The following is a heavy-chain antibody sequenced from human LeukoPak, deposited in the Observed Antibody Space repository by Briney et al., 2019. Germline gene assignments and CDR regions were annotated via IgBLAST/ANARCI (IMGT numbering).Heavy chain of an antibody. Sequence: SGGSLRLSCAACGFTFSDYYMSWIRQAPGKGLEWVSYISSSGSTIYYADSVKGRFTISRDNAKNSLYPQMNSLRAEDTAVYYCARDVDTAMATVGPFDLWGRGTLVTVSS. V-gene: IGHV3-11*01. J-gene: IGHJ2*01. CDR3: ARDVDTAMATVGPFDL. CDR1: GFTFSDYY. CDR2: ISSSGSTI. D-gene: IGHD5-18*01.